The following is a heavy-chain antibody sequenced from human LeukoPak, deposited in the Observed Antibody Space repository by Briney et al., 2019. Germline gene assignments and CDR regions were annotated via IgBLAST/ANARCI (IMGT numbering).Heavy chain of an antibody. CDR1: RYTFTGYY. J-gene: IGHJ4*02. Sequence: ASVKVSSKASRYTFTGYYMHWVRQAPGQGLEWMGRINPNSGGTNYAQKFQGRVTMTRDTSISTAYMELSRLKSDDTAVYYCASILDSSGYYSPWEVDYWGQGTLVTVSS. CDR2: INPNSGGT. D-gene: IGHD3-22*01. V-gene: IGHV1-2*06. CDR3: ASILDSSGYYSPWEVDY.